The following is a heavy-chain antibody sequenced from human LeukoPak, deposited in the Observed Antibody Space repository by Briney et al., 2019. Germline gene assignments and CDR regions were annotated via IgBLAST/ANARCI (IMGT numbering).Heavy chain of an antibody. J-gene: IGHJ4*02. CDR2: INPNSGGT. D-gene: IGHD2-15*01. Sequence: ASVKVSCKASGYTFTGYYIHWVRQAPGQGLEWMGWINPNSGGTVYAQKFQGRVTMTTDTSTSTAYMELRSPTSDDTAVYYCARVGADCSDGNCYWGQGTLVTVSS. CDR1: GYTFTGYY. V-gene: IGHV1-2*02. CDR3: ARVGADCSDGNCY.